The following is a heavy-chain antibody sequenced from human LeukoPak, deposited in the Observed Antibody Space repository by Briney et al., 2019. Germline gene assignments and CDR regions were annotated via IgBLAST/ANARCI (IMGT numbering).Heavy chain of an antibody. CDR1: GFTFSSYW. CDR2: INQDGSEK. J-gene: IGHJ3*02. CDR3: ASSGSGGSSDGSFDI. V-gene: IGHV3-7*01. Sequence: GGSLRLSCAASGFTFSSYWMSWVRQAPGKGLEWLANINQDGSEKYYVDSVKGRFTISRDNAKNSLYLQMNSLRAEDTAVYYCASSGSGGSSDGSFDIWGQGTMVTVSS. D-gene: IGHD2-15*01.